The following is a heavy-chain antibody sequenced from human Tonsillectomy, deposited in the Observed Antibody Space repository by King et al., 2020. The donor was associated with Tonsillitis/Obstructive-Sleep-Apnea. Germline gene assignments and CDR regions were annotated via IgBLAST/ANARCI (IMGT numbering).Heavy chain of an antibody. V-gene: IGHV5-51*01. Sequence: VQLVESGAEVKKPGESLKISCKGSGYRITTYWIGWVRQMPGKGLEWMGIIYPGDSDTRYSPSFQGQVTISVDKSNSTAYLQGSSLKASDTAMYYCARWTTAGYCFDYWGQGTLVTVSS. CDR1: GYRITTYW. CDR3: ARWTTAGYCFDY. CDR2: IYPGDSDT. J-gene: IGHJ4*02. D-gene: IGHD4-17*01.